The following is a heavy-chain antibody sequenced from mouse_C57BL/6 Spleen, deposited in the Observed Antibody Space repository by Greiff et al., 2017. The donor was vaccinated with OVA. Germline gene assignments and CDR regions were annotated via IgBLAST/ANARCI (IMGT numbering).Heavy chain of an antibody. J-gene: IGHJ4*01. CDR3: VRHDLYYAMDY. CDR2: IRSKSNNYAT. V-gene: IGHV10-1*01. CDR1: GFSFNTYA. Sequence: EVKLMESGGGLVQPKGSLKLSCAASGFSFNTYAMNWVRQAPGKGLEWVARIRSKSNNYATYYADSVKDRFTISRDDSESMLYLQMNNLKTEDTAMYYCVRHDLYYAMDYWGQGTSVTVSS.